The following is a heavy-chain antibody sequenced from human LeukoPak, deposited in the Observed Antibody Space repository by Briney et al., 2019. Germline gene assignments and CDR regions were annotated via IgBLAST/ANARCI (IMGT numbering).Heavy chain of an antibody. CDR2: ISSSSSAI. CDR1: GFTFSSYS. D-gene: IGHD3-3*01. V-gene: IGHV3-48*01. J-gene: IGHJ4*02. CDR3: ARDSAPSYYDFWSGYYPFYDY. Sequence: GGSLRLSCAASGFTFSSYSMNWVRQAPGKGLEWVSYISSSSSAIYYADSVKGRFTISRDNAKNSLCLQMNSLRAEDTAVYYCARDSAPSYYDFWSGYYPFYDYWGQGTLVTVSS.